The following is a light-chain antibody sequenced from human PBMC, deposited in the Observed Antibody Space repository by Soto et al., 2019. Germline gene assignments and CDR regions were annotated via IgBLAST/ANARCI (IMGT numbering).Light chain of an antibody. V-gene: IGKV1D-8*01. Sequence: IRLTPSPYLLSASTGERVTLSCLMSQGISSYLAWYQQKPGKAPELLIYAASTLQSGVPSRFSGSGSGTDFTLTISCLQSEDFATYYCQQYYSFPYTFGQGTRLEI. CDR1: QGISSY. J-gene: IGKJ5*01. CDR3: QQYYSFPYT. CDR2: AAS.